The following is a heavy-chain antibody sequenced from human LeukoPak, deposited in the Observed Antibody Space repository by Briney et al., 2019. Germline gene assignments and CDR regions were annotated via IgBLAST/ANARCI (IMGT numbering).Heavy chain of an antibody. CDR3: ARGYYYDSSGYYYLNY. Sequence: ASVKVSCKASGGTFSSYAISWVRQAPGQGLEWMGGIIPIFGTANYAQKFQGRVTITADKSTSTAYMELSSLRSEDTAVYYCARGYYYDSSGYYYLNYWGQGTLVTVSS. CDR2: IIPIFGTA. V-gene: IGHV1-69*06. CDR1: GGTFSSYA. D-gene: IGHD3-22*01. J-gene: IGHJ4*02.